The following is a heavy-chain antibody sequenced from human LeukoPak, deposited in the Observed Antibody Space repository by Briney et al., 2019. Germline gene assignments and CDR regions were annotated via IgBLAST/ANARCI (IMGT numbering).Heavy chain of an antibody. CDR2: INPNSGGT. J-gene: IGHJ3*01. CDR1: GYTFTVYY. CDR3: ARVGASP. D-gene: IGHD1-26*01. Sequence: ASVTVSFKASGYTFTVYYMHWVRQAPGQGGEWMGWINPNSGGTNYAQKFQGRVTITRETAISTAYMELSRLRSDDTAVYYCARVGASPWGQGTMVTVSS. V-gene: IGHV1-2*02.